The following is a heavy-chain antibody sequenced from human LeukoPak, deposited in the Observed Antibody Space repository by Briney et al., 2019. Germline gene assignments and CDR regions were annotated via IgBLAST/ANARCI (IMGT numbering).Heavy chain of an antibody. CDR2: ISSSGSTI. J-gene: IGHJ4*02. V-gene: IGHV3-11*01. Sequence: GGSLRLSCAASGFTFSDYYMSWIRQAPGKGLEWVSHISSSGSTIYYADSVKGRFTISRDNAKNSLYLQMNSLRAEDTAVYYCAGGTRYSGTRWVDYWGQGTLVTVSS. D-gene: IGHD1-26*01. CDR3: AGGTRYSGTRWVDY. CDR1: GFTFSDYY.